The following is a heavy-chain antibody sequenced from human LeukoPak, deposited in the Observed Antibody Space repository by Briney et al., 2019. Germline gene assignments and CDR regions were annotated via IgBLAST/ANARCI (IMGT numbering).Heavy chain of an antibody. D-gene: IGHD2-15*01. J-gene: IGHJ5*02. CDR2: INPSVGST. Sequence: ASVKVSCKASGYDFTTNYIHWVRQAPGQGLEWMGTINPSVGSTTYGQRFQGRVTMTRDTSTTTVYMDLSSLTSGDTAIYYCAKGYCTGASCYVLGSWGQGTLVTVSS. CDR3: AKGYCTGASCYVLGS. CDR1: GYDFTTNY. V-gene: IGHV1-46*01.